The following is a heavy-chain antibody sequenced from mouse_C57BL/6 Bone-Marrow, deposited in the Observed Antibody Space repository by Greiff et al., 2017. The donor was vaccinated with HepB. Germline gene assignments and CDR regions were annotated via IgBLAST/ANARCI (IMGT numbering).Heavy chain of an antibody. CDR2: IYPRSGNT. Sequence: VKLQQSGAELARPGASVKLSCKASGYTFTSYGISWVKQRTGQGLEWIGEIYPRSGNTYYNEKFKGKATLTADKSSSTAYMELRSLTSEDSAVYFCARRTRDYGCWGQVATLTVSS. CDR3: ARRTRDYGC. V-gene: IGHV1-81*01. CDR1: GYTFTSYG. J-gene: IGHJ2*01. D-gene: IGHD1-1*02.